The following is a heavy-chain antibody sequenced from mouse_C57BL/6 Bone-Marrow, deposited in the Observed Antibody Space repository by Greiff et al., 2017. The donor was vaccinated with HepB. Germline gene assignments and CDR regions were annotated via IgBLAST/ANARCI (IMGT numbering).Heavy chain of an antibody. V-gene: IGHV2-6-1*01. CDR1: GFSLTSYG. Sequence: QVQLKESGPGLVAPSQSLSITCTVSGFSLTSYGVHWVRQPPGKGLEWLVVIWSDGSTTYNSARKSRLSISKDNSKSQVFLKMNSLQTDDTAMYYWARHEDYYGSSYGFAYWGQGTLVTVSA. CDR2: IWSDGST. D-gene: IGHD1-1*01. J-gene: IGHJ3*01. CDR3: ARHEDYYGSSYGFAY.